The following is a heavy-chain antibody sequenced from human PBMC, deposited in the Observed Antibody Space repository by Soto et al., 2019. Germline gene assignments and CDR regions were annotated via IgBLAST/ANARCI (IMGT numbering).Heavy chain of an antibody. CDR3: ARGGSGYYYNYYYGMDV. D-gene: IGHD3-22*01. V-gene: IGHV1-18*01. J-gene: IGHJ6*02. CDR2: ISAYNGNT. Sequence: PVKPSSKASGYTFTSYGISWVRQAPGQGLEWMGWISAYNGNTNYAQKLQGRVTMTTDTSTSTAYMELRSLRSDDTAVYYCARGGSGYYYNYYYGMDVWGQGTTVTVSS. CDR1: GYTFTSYG.